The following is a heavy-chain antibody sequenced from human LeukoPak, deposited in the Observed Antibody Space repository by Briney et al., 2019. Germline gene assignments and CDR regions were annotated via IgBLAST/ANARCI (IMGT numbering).Heavy chain of an antibody. CDR3: ASSGYCSSTSCLDY. CDR2: IIPIFGTA. D-gene: IGHD2-2*01. V-gene: IGHV1-69*05. Sequence: SVKVSCKASGGTFSSYAISWVQQAPGQGLEWMGGIIPIFGTANYAQKFQGRVTITTDESTSTAYMELSSLRSEDTAVYYCASSGYCSSTSCLDYWGQGTLVTVSS. CDR1: GGTFSSYA. J-gene: IGHJ4*02.